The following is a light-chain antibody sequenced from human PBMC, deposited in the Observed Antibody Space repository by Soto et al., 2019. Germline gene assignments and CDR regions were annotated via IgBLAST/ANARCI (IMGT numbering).Light chain of an antibody. CDR3: QQYSRLWS. J-gene: IGKJ1*01. V-gene: IGKV1-5*03. CDR1: ESISTW. CDR2: VAS. Sequence: DIQMTQSPSSLSASVGDRVTITCRASESISTWLAWYQQKPGKAPKLLIYVASSLESGVPPRFSGDGSETDFTLTISSLQRDDFGTYYCQQYSRLWSFGQGTKVEIE.